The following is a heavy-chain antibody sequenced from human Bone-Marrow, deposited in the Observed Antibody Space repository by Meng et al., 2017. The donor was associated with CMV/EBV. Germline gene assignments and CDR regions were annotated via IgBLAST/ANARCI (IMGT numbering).Heavy chain of an antibody. V-gene: IGHV1-2*02. CDR3: ARPHNWNYRWFDP. CDR1: GYTFTGYY. J-gene: IGHJ5*02. CDR2: INPNSGGT. D-gene: IGHD1-7*01. Sequence: ASVKVSCKASGYTFTGYYMHWVRQAPGQGLEWMGWINPNSGGTNYAQKFQGRVTMTRDTSISTAYMALSRLRSDDTAVYYCARPHNWNYRWFDPWGQGTLVTVSS.